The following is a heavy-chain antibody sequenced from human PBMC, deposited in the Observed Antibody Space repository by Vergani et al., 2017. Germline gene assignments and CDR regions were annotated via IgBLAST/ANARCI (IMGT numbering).Heavy chain of an antibody. J-gene: IGHJ5*02. D-gene: IGHD2-15*01. CDR3: ARVHLKVAKGWFDP. CDR1: GGTFNIYS. V-gene: IGHV1-69*05. CDR2: ITPFFPTG. Sequence: QVQLVQSGAEVKKPGSSVKVSCKASGGTFNIYSVSWLRQAPGQGPEWMGGITPFFPTGHYAQKFQGRVTMTTDTSTSTAYMELRSLRSDDTAVYYCARVHLKVAKGWFDPWGQGTLVTVSS.